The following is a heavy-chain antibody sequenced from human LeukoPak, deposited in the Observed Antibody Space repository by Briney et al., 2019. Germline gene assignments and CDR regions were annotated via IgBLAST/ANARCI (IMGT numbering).Heavy chain of an antibody. Sequence: SETLSLTCTVSGGSISSYYWSWIRQPAGKGLEWIGRIYTSGSTYYNPSLKSRVTISVDTSKNQFSLKLSSVTAADTAVYYCARCKAFHGMDVWGQGTTVTVSS. V-gene: IGHV4-4*07. J-gene: IGHJ6*02. CDR1: GGSISSYY. CDR3: ARCKAFHGMDV. D-gene: IGHD2/OR15-2a*01. CDR2: IYTSGST.